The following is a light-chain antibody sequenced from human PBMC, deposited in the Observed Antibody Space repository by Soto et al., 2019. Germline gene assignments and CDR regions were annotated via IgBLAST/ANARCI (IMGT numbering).Light chain of an antibody. V-gene: IGKV3-20*01. CDR1: QTVSSSL. Sequence: EIVMTQSPGTLSLSPGGRATLSCRASQTVSSSLVAWYQQKPGLAPRLLIYGASTRATGIPDRFSGSGSGTDLTLTLSRLEPEDFAVYYCQQYGNSPATFGGGTKVEIK. CDR2: GAS. J-gene: IGKJ4*01. CDR3: QQYGNSPAT.